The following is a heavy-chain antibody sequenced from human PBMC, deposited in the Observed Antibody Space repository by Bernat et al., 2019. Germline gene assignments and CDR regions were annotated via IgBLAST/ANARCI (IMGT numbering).Heavy chain of an antibody. CDR3: AKDGASGGSYFDY. Sequence: QVQLVESGGGVVQPGRSLRLSCAASGFTFSSYGMHWVRQAPGKGLEWVAVISYDGSNKYYADSVKGRFTISRDNSKNTLYLQMNSLRAEETAVYYCAKDGASGGSYFDYWGQGTLVTVSS. CDR1: GFTFSSYG. J-gene: IGHJ4*02. V-gene: IGHV3-30*18. CDR2: ISYDGSNK. D-gene: IGHD1-26*01.